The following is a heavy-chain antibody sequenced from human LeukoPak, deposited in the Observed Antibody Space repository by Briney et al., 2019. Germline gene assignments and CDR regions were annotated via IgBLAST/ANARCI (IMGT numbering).Heavy chain of an antibody. Sequence: ASVKVSCKVSGYTLTELSMHWVRQAPGKGLEWMGGVDPEDGETIYAQKFQGRVTMTEDISTDTAYMELSSLRSEDTAVYYCATVPGYYDSSGPYAFDIWGQGTMVTVSS. CDR1: GYTLTELS. V-gene: IGHV1-24*01. CDR3: ATVPGYYDSSGPYAFDI. J-gene: IGHJ3*02. D-gene: IGHD3-22*01. CDR2: VDPEDGET.